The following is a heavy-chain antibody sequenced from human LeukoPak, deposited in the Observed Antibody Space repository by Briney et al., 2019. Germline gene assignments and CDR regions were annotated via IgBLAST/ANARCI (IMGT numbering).Heavy chain of an antibody. J-gene: IGHJ4*02. D-gene: IGHD5-18*01. CDR2: IYYSGST. CDR1: GGSISSYY. Sequence: SETLSLTCTVSGGSISSYYWSWIRQPPGKGLEWIGYIYYSGSTNYNPSLKSRVTISVDTSKNQFSLKLSSVTAADTAVYYCARSRQLWLKFWDYWGQGTLVTVSS. CDR3: ARSRQLWLKFWDY. V-gene: IGHV4-59*12.